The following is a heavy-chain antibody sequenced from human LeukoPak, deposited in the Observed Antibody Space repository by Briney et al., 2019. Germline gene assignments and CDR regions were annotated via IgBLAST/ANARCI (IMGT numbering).Heavy chain of an antibody. CDR2: IYYSGNT. CDR3: ARVRYYGSGDLYYFDY. D-gene: IGHD3-10*01. CDR1: GGYISSGDYY. Sequence: SETLSLTCTVSGGYISSGDYYWSWIRQPPGKGLSWIGYIYYSGNTYYNPSLKSRVTISVGTSRNQFSPKLSSVTAADTAVYYCARVRYYGSGDLYYFDYWGQGTLVTVSS. V-gene: IGHV4-30-4*01. J-gene: IGHJ4*02.